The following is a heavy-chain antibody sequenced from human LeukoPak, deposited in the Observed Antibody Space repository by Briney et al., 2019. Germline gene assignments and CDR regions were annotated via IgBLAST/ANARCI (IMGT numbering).Heavy chain of an antibody. CDR3: ARDRYYDILTGYYPFDY. D-gene: IGHD3-9*01. CDR2: IDYSGST. CDR1: GGSISSSSYY. Sequence: SETLSLTCTVSGGSISSSSYYWGWIRQPPGKGLEWIGNIDYSGSTYYDPSLKSRVTISVDTSKNQFSLKLSSVTAADTAVYYCARDRYYDILTGYYPFDYWGQGTLVTVSS. V-gene: IGHV4-39*07. J-gene: IGHJ4*02.